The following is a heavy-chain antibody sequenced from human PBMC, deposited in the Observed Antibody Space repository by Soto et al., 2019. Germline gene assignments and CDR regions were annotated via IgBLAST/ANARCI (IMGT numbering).Heavy chain of an antibody. Sequence: ASVKVSCKASGYTFTSYAMHWVRQAPGQRLEWMGWINAVNGNTKYSQKFQGRVTITRDTSASTAYMELSSLRSEDTAVYYCARASGLHLYYYGMDVWGQGTTVTVSS. CDR2: INAVNGNT. V-gene: IGHV1-3*01. CDR1: GYTFTSYA. J-gene: IGHJ6*02. CDR3: ARASGLHLYYYGMDV. D-gene: IGHD3-3*01.